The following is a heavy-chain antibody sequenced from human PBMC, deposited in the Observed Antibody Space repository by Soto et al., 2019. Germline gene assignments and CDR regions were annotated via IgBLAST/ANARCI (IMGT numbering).Heavy chain of an antibody. CDR1: GGSISSSSYY. CDR2: IYYSGST. V-gene: IGHV4-39*01. CDR3: ARQHTLVTPPDY. Sequence: SETLSLTCTVSGGSISSSSYYWGWIRQPPGKGLEWIGSIYYSGSTYYNPSLKSRVTISVDTSKNQFSLKPSSVTAADTAVYYCARQHTLVTPPDYWGQGTLVTVSS. D-gene: IGHD3-16*01. J-gene: IGHJ4*02.